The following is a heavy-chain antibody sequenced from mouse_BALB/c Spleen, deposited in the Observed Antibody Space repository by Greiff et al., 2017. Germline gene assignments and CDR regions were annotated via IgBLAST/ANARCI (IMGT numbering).Heavy chain of an antibody. CDR2: IWSGGST. J-gene: IGHJ4*01. V-gene: IGHV2-2*02. CDR3: ARKTTVVGDYAMDY. D-gene: IGHD1-1*01. Sequence: QVQLKESGPGLVQPSQSLSITCTVSGFSLTSYGVHWVRQSPGKGLEWLGVIWSGGSTDYNAAFISRLSISKDNSKSQVFFKMNSLQANDTAIYYCARKTTVVGDYAMDYWGQGTSVTVSS. CDR1: GFSLTSYG.